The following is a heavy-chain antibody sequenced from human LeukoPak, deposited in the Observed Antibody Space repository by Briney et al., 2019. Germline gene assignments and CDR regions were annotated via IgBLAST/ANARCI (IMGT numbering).Heavy chain of an antibody. V-gene: IGHV4-34*01. J-gene: IGHJ5*02. CDR3: ARRRIAVAARAWFDP. Sequence: PSETLSLTCAVFGGSFSGYHWSWIRQPPGKGLEWIGYIYYSGSTNYNPSLKSRVTISVDTSKNQFSLKLSSVTAADTAVYYCARRRIAVAARAWFDPWGQGTLVTVSS. CDR2: IYYSGST. CDR1: GGSFSGYH. D-gene: IGHD6-19*01.